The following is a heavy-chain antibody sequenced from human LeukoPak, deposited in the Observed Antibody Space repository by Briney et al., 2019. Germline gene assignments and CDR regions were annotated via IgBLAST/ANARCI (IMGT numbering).Heavy chain of an antibody. CDR2: IYPGDSNT. Sequence: PAESLKISCKGSGYSSTSYWIGWVRQMPGKGLEWMGIIYPGDSNTRYNPSFQGEVTISADKSISTAYLQWSRLKASDTAMYYCASPGGDPFDAFDIWGQGTMVTVSS. D-gene: IGHD2-21*02. CDR3: ASPGGDPFDAFDI. J-gene: IGHJ3*02. V-gene: IGHV5-51*01. CDR1: GYSSTSYW.